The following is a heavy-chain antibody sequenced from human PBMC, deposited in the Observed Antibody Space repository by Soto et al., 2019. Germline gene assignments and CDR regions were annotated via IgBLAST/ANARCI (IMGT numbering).Heavy chain of an antibody. CDR3: ARVRGGGSEYFFDY. CDR1: GYPFTRYN. V-gene: IGHV1-46*01. Sequence: GGSVKVFFKASGYPFTRYNLHLVRQAPGQGLEWMAIINPSGGTTYYVQKFEGRVTLTTDTSTSTVYMELSSLRSDDTAVYYCARVRGGGSEYFFDYWGQGTLVTVSS. D-gene: IGHD2-15*01. J-gene: IGHJ4*02. CDR2: INPSGGTT.